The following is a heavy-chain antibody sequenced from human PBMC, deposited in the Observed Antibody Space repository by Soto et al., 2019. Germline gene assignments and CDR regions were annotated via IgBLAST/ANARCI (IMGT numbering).Heavy chain of an antibody. CDR1: GGAFSGYY. J-gene: IGHJ6*03. Sequence: SETLSLTCAVYGGAFSGYYWTWVRQTPGKGLKWIGEKEHGGSTTYNPSLQSRVSISLALVMKQVSLQLTSVTAADLAIYYCARGHIVSSYFYYMEVWGKGTTVTVSS. CDR3: ARGHIVSSYFYYMEV. V-gene: IGHV4-34*01. D-gene: IGHD3-16*02. CDR2: KEHGGST.